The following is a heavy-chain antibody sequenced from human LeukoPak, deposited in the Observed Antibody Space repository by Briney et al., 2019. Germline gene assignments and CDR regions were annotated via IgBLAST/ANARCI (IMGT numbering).Heavy chain of an antibody. CDR3: PRHSSSGERRYGYFDL. CDR1: GGSISSGFYY. Sequence: SETLSLTCTVSGGSISSGFYYWGWIRQPPGKGLEWIGNIYYTGKTYYNPSLKGRVAISVDPSKNQFYLQLSSVTAADTAVYYCPRHSSSGERRYGYFDLWGRGTLVRVFS. J-gene: IGHJ2*01. CDR2: IYYTGKT. V-gene: IGHV4-39*01. D-gene: IGHD1-26*01.